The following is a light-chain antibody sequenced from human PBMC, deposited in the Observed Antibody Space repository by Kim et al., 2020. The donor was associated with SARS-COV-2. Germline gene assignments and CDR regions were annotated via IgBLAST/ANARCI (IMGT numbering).Light chain of an antibody. CDR2: YDT. V-gene: IGLV3-21*04. CDR3: QVWDRSTNRV. CDR1: NIGSKS. Sequence: SYELTQLPSLSVAPGKTARITCGGDNIGSKSVHWYQQKPGQAPVVVIYYDTGRPSGVPERFSGSNSGDTATLTISRGEAGDEADYYCQVWDRSTNRVFGGGTKVTVL. J-gene: IGLJ3*02.